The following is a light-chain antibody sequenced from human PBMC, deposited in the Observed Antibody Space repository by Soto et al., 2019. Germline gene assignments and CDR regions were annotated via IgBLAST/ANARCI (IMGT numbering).Light chain of an antibody. CDR1: SSDVGLYDF. CDR2: EVT. J-gene: IGLJ1*01. V-gene: IGLV2-14*01. CDR3: NSYTRSSTSV. Sequence: QSALTQPASESGSPGQSITVSCTGASSDVGLYDFVSWYQQHPGKATKLLIYEVTYRPSGVSSRFSRSKSGNTASLTISGLQAEDGADYYCNSYTRSSTSVFGTGTKVTVL.